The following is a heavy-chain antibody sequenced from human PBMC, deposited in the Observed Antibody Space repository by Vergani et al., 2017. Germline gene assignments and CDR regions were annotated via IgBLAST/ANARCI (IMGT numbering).Heavy chain of an antibody. CDR1: GYTFTSYD. CDR3: ARPVRLRCSSTSCFENYFDY. D-gene: IGHD2-2*01. V-gene: IGHV1-8*01. J-gene: IGHJ4*02. CDR2: MNPNSGNT. Sequence: QVQLAQSGAEVKKPGASVKVSCKAAGYTFTSYDINWVRQATGQGLEWMGWMNPNSGNTGYAQKFQGRVTMTRKTSISTAYMELSSLRSDDTAVYYCARPVRLRCSSTSCFENYFDYWGQGTLVTVSS.